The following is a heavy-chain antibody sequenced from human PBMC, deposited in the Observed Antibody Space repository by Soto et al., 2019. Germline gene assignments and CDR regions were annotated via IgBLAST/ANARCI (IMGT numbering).Heavy chain of an antibody. D-gene: IGHD1-26*01. CDR2: ISAYNGNT. Sequence: QVQLVQSGAEVKKPGASVKVSCKASGYTFTSYGISWVRQAPGQGLEWLGWISAYNGNTNYARNLQGRVTVTADTSTTTAYTELSSLRSDDTAVYYCASDRGIVIVAGTIPDYWGQGTLVTVSS. J-gene: IGHJ4*02. CDR3: ASDRGIVIVAGTIPDY. CDR1: GYTFTSYG. V-gene: IGHV1-18*01.